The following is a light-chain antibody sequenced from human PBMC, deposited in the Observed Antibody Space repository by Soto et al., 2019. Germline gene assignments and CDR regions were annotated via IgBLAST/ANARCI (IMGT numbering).Light chain of an antibody. V-gene: IGKV1-9*01. Sequence: DIQLTQSPSFLSASVGDRVTITCRASQDISSYLAWYQQKPGKAPKLLIYTASTLQSGVPSGFSGSGSGTEFTLTISSLQPEDFATYYCQQLNSYPLTFGPGTKVDIK. CDR1: QDISSY. CDR2: TAS. CDR3: QQLNSYPLT. J-gene: IGKJ3*01.